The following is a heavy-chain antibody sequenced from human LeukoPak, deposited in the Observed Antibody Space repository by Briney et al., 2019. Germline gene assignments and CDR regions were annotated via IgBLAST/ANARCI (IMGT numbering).Heavy chain of an antibody. CDR3: TRGARRSASGDYFDY. CDR2: INPNGGST. J-gene: IGHJ4*02. Sequence: ASVKVSCKASGYTFTTYYMHWVRQAPGQGLEWMGIINPNGGSTSYAQKFQGRVTMTRDMSTSTVYMELGSLRSEDTAVYYCTRGARRSASGDYFDYWGQGTLVTVSS. CDR1: GYTFTTYY. D-gene: IGHD6-25*01. V-gene: IGHV1-46*01.